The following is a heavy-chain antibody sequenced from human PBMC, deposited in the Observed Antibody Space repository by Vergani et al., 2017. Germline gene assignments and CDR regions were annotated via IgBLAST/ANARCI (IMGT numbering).Heavy chain of an antibody. D-gene: IGHD2-8*01. J-gene: IGHJ4*02. V-gene: IGHV1-24*01. CDR3: ATIQTLGYCTNGVCYGFYY. CDR2: FDPEDGET. CDR1: GYTLTELS. Sequence: QVQLVQSGAEVKKPGASVKVSCKVSGYTLTELSMHWVRQAPGKGLEWMGGFDPEDGETIYAQKFQGRVTMTEDTSTDTAYMELSSLRSEDTAVYYCATIQTLGYCTNGVCYGFYYWGQGTLVTVSS.